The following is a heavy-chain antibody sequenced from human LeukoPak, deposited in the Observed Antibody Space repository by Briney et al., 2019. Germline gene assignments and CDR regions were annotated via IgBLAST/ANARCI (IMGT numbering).Heavy chain of an antibody. CDR1: GASISSGDYY. J-gene: IGHJ5*02. V-gene: IGHV4-30-4*08. CDR3: ASTNCSRSSCFGANWFDP. CDR2: IYYSGST. D-gene: IGHD2-2*01. Sequence: SQTLSLTCTVSGASISSGDYYWSWIRQPPGEGLEWIGAIYYSGSTFHYHASLKSRVAISIDTSKNQFSLSLSSVTAADTAVYYCASTNCSRSSCFGANWFDPWGQGTLVTVSS.